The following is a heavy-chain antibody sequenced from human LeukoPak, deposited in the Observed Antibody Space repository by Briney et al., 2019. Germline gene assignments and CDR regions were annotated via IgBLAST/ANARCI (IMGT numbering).Heavy chain of an antibody. CDR2: IYYGGST. D-gene: IGHD4-17*01. J-gene: IGHJ6*03. V-gene: IGHV4-30-4*08. Sequence: SQTLSLPCAFCGDSLSSVDYYWSSIRQPPGKGLGWIGYIYYGGSTYYNPSLKSRVTLSVDTSKTQFSLKLSSVTAADTAVYYWARDFRDGVYMDVWGKGTTVTVS. CDR3: ARDFRDGVYMDV. CDR1: GDSLSSVDYY.